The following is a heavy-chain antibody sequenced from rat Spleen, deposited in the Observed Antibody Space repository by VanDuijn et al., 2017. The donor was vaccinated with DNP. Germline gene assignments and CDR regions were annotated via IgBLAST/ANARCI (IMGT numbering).Heavy chain of an antibody. J-gene: IGHJ2*01. V-gene: IGHV5-19*01. Sequence: EVQLVESGGGLVQPGRSLKLSCAASGFTFSNYDMAWVRQAPTKGLEWVASISPSGGNTYYRDSVRGRITISRDNAKSTLYLQMDSLRSEDTATYCCATTTEGIVSYFDYWGQGVMVTVSS. CDR3: ATTTEGIVSYFDY. CDR1: GFTFSNYD. CDR2: ISPSGGNT. D-gene: IGHD1-11*01.